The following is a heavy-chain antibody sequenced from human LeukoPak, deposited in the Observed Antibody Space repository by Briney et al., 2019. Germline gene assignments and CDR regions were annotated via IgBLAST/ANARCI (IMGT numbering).Heavy chain of an antibody. CDR1: GGTFSSYA. J-gene: IGHJ5*02. CDR2: IIPILTTP. Sequence: ASVKVSCKTSGGTFSSYAVSWVRQAPGQGLEWMGGIIPILTTPNYAQKFQGRLTITADESTTTAYMELSSLRSEDTAVYYCARGHELLFEPFDLWGQGTLVTVSS. D-gene: IGHD2-15*01. V-gene: IGHV1-69*13. CDR3: ARGHELLFEPFDL.